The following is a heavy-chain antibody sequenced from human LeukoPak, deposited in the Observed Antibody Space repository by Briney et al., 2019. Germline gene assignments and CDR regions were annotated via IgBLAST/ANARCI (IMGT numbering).Heavy chain of an antibody. Sequence: PGGSLRLSCAASGFTFSSYEMNWVRQAPGKGLEWVSYISSSGSTIYYADSVKGRFTISRDNAKNSLYLQMNSLRAEDTAVYYCARELAALPSSNSMDVWGKGTTVTVSS. CDR2: ISSSGSTI. J-gene: IGHJ6*03. V-gene: IGHV3-48*03. CDR3: ARELAALPSSNSMDV. CDR1: GFTFSSYE. D-gene: IGHD6-6*01.